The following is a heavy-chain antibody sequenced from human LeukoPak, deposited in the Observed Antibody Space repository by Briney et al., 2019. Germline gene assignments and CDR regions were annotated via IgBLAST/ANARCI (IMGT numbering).Heavy chain of an antibody. CDR2: INANSGTR. D-gene: IGHD3-10*02. J-gene: IGHJ4*02. CDR1: GFAFSFFA. CDR3: ARSFTMLPEDF. Sequence: GGSLRLSCEASGFAFSFFAMSWLRQAPGKGLEWVSTINANSGTRSYAASVRGRFTISRDNAKNSLYLQMSSLRAEDTAVYYCARSFTMLPEDFWGQGTLVTVSS. V-gene: IGHV3-21*06.